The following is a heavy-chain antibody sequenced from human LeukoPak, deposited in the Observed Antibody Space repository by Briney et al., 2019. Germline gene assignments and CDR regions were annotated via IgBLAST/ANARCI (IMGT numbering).Heavy chain of an antibody. CDR1: GFTSSSAW. V-gene: IGHV3-15*01. D-gene: IGHD6-19*01. CDR2: IKSKTDGGTT. J-gene: IGHJ4*02. Sequence: GGSLRLSCVASGFTSSSAWMSWVRQAPGKGLEWVGRIKSKTDGGTTDYAAPVKGRFTISRDDSKNTLYLQMNSLKTEDTAEYYCTTARAVAAYDSWGQGTLVTVSS. CDR3: TTARAVAAYDS.